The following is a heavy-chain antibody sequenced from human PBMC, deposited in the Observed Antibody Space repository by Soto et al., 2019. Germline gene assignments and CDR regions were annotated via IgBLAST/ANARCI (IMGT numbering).Heavy chain of an antibody. V-gene: IGHV3-15*07. Sequence: EVQLVESGGGLVQPGGSLRLSCATSDFIFTDAWMNWVRQAPGKGLEWVGRIKAKAQGETKDYAAPVKGRFTISSDDSRNTLHLQMTSLRTEDTALYDGTTGSYEGYWGQGVLVTVSS. CDR3: TTGSYEGY. CDR1: DFIFTDAW. CDR2: IKAKAQGETK. J-gene: IGHJ4*02. D-gene: IGHD3-3*01.